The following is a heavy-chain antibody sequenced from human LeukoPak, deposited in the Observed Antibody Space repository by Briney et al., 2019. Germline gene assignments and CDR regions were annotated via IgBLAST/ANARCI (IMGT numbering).Heavy chain of an antibody. CDR1: GGSISTSSYY. J-gene: IGHJ4*02. V-gene: IGHV4-39*07. D-gene: IGHD3-10*01. CDR3: ARASSYGSGSYYNGFDY. CDR2: INYSGST. Sequence: SETLSLTCTVSGGSISTSSYYWGWIRQPPGKGLEWIASINYSGSTYYNPSLKSRVTISVDRSKNQFSLKLSSVTAADTAVYYCARASSYGSGSYYNGFDYWGQGTLVTVSS.